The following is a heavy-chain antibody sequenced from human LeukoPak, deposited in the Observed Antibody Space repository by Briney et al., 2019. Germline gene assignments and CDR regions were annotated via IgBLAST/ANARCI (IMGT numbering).Heavy chain of an antibody. V-gene: IGHV1-69*02. CDR2: IIPILGIA. CDR1: GGTFSNYT. J-gene: IGHJ3*02. Sequence: GASVKVSCKASGGTFSNYTISWVRQAPGQGLEGMGGIIPILGIANYAQKFQGRVTITADKSTSTPYMELSSLRSEDTAVYYCASHSPRIAAAGGAYAFDIWGQGTMVTVSS. D-gene: IGHD6-13*01. CDR3: ASHSPRIAAAGGAYAFDI.